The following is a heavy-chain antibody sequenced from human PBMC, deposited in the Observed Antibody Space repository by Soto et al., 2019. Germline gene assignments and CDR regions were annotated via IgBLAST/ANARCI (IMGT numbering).Heavy chain of an antibody. D-gene: IGHD3-3*01. CDR1: GVSFTGYY. CDR3: ALSYDPFWSAYYLAPFDY. J-gene: IGHJ4*02. V-gene: IGHV4-34*01. Sequence: QVHLQQWGAGLLKPSETMSLTCAVYGVSFTGYYWSWIRQPPGKGLECIWEINHSGSTDYNPSLKRRGTRSVDTSKKQDSLKLSSVTAADTAVYYCALSYDPFWSAYYLAPFDYWGRGTLATVSS. CDR2: INHSGST.